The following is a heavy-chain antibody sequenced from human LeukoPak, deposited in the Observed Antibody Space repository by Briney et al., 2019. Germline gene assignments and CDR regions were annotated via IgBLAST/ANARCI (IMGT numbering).Heavy chain of an antibody. J-gene: IGHJ4*02. CDR2: ISSSSSYI. Sequence: GGSLRLSCADSGFTFSSYSMNWFRHAPGKGLEWVSSISSSSSYIYYADSVKGGFTISRDNAKNSVYLQMNSLRDEDTALYYCERERPYGSGSYPLYYFDYWGQGTLVTVSS. CDR3: ERERPYGSGSYPLYYFDY. CDR1: GFTFSSYS. D-gene: IGHD3-10*01. V-gene: IGHV3-21*04.